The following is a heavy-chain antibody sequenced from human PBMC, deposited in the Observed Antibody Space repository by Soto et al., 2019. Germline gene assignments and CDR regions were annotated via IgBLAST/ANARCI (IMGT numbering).Heavy chain of an antibody. CDR2: ISYDGSNK. Sequence: PGGSLRLSCAASGFTFSSYGMHWVRQAPGKGLEWVAVISYDGSNKYYADSVKGRFTISRDNSKNTLYLQMNSLRAEDTAVYYCAKGDYYDSSGYNNWFDPWGQGTLVTVSS. D-gene: IGHD3-22*01. CDR1: GFTFSSYG. V-gene: IGHV3-30*18. CDR3: AKGDYYDSSGYNNWFDP. J-gene: IGHJ5*02.